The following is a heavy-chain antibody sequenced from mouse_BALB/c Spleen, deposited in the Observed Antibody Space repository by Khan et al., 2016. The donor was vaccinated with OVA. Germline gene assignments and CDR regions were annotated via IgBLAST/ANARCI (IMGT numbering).Heavy chain of an antibody. J-gene: IGHJ3*01. CDR3: VGDGAYYRNDGWFAY. CDR1: GYTFTSYT. Sequence: QVQLQQSGAELARPGASVKMSCKASGYTFTSYTIHWIKQRPGQGLEWIGYINPSNGYTNYNQKFKDKATLTADKSSTTAYMQLSSLTSYDSAVYTCVGDGAYYRNDGWFAYWGQGTLVTVSA. D-gene: IGHD2-14*01. V-gene: IGHV1-4*01. CDR2: INPSNGYT.